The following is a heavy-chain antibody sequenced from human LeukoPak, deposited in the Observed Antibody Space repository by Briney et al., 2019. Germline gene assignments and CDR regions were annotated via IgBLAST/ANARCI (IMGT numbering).Heavy chain of an antibody. CDR3: ATQRGSYLWGTDFDY. V-gene: IGHV1-2*02. CDR1: GYTFIDYY. Sequence: ASVKVSCKASGYTFIDYYIHWVRQAPGQGLEWMGWINPNSGDTKYAQKFQGRVTMTRDTSISTAYMELSRLTSDDTAVYYCATQRGSYLWGTDFDYWGQGTLVTVSS. J-gene: IGHJ4*02. CDR2: INPNSGDT. D-gene: IGHD3-16*01.